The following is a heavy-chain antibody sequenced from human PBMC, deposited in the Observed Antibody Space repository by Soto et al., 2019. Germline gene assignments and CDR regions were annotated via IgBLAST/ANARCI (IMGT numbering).Heavy chain of an antibody. Sequence: PGGSLRLSGAASGYAFSNYGMHCVRQVTGKGLEWVSTIGTAGDTYYPGSVKVRFTISRENAKNSLYLQMNSLRAEDTAVYYCARGRLISLYYFDYWGQGTLVTVSS. CDR3: ARGRLISLYYFDY. V-gene: IGHV3-13*01. J-gene: IGHJ4*02. CDR1: GYAFSNYG. D-gene: IGHD2-15*01. CDR2: IGTAGDT.